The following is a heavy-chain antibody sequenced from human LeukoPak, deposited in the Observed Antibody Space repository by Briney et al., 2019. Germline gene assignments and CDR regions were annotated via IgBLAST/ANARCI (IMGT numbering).Heavy chain of an antibody. CDR2: IYHSGST. CDR3: ARAEWLGETD. V-gene: IGHV4-30-2*01. J-gene: IGHJ4*02. CDR1: GGSISSGGYS. D-gene: IGHD3-10*01. Sequence: PSQTLSLTCAVSGGSISSGGYSWSWIRQPPGNGLEWIGYIYHSGSTYYNPSLKSRVTISLDRSKNQFSLKLSSVTAADTAVYYCARAEWLGETDWGQGTLVTVSS.